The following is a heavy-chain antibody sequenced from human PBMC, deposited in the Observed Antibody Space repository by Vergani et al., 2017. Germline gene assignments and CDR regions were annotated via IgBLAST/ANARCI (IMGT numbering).Heavy chain of an antibody. D-gene: IGHD1-26*01. J-gene: IGHJ4*02. CDR3: AKARGWELGSPLDY. V-gene: IGHV3-11*06. CDR2: ISSSSSYT. CDR1: GFTFSDYY. Sequence: QVQLVESGGGLVKPGGSLRLSCAASGFTFSDYYMSWIRQAPGKGLEWVSYISSSSSYTNYADSVKGRFTISRDNAKNSLYLQMNSLRAEDTAVYYCAKARGWELGSPLDYWGQGTLVTVSS.